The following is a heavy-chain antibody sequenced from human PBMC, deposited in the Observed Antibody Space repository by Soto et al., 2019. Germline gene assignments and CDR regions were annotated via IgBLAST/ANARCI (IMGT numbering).Heavy chain of an antibody. D-gene: IGHD6-13*01. J-gene: IGHJ5*02. V-gene: IGHV4-59*01. CDR3: ARGYSSSWSLKDWFDP. CDR1: GGSISSYY. Sequence: SETLSLTCTVSGGSISSYYWSWIRQPPGKGLEWIGYIYYSGSTNYNPSLKSRVTISVDTSKNQFSLKLSSVTAADTAVYYCARGYSSSWSLKDWFDPWGQGTLVTVSS. CDR2: IYYSGST.